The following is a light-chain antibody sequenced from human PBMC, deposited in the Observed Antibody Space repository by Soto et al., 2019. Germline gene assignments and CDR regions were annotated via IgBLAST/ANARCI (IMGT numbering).Light chain of an antibody. V-gene: IGKV1-5*01. CDR3: QQYNSYST. CDR1: QTLTDR. CDR2: DAS. J-gene: IGKJ1*01. Sequence: DIPMTQSPSTLAASVGDRVTITCRASQTLTDRLAWYQQKPGKAPNLLIYDASTLESGVPSRFSGSVSGTEFTLTISSLQPDDFATYYCQQYNSYSTFGQGTKVEIK.